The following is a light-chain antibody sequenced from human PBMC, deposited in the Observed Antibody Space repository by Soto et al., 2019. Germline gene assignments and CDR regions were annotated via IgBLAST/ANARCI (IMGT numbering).Light chain of an antibody. CDR3: QQSDSTPPT. Sequence: DIQMTQSPSSLSASAGDRVSITCRASQSISNSLNWYQQKPGKAPKPLIYAASRLQSGVPSRFIGSGSGPDFTLTITTLQPDDSATYFFQQSDSTPPTFGPGTK. CDR2: AAS. J-gene: IGKJ1*01. V-gene: IGKV1-39*01. CDR1: QSISNS.